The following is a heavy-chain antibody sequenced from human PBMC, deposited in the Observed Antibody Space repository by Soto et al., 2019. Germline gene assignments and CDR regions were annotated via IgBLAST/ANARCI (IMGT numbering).Heavy chain of an antibody. D-gene: IGHD3-10*01. CDR2: LYYSGST. V-gene: IGHV4-59*02. J-gene: IGHJ5*02. CDR3: ARLSSTPVRIFDP. Sequence: SETLSLTCTVFGGSVGNYYWSWIRQPPGKGLEYIGYLYYSGSTHYNPSLKSRVSISVDTSRNQFSLKLTSVAAADTAVYFCARLSSTPVRIFDPWGQGTVVTVSS. CDR1: GGSVGNYY.